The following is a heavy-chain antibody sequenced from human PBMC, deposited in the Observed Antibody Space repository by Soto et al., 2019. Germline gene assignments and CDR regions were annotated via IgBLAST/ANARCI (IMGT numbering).Heavy chain of an antibody. Sequence: GPGPGFSSETLSLTCNMSGDSYSISTYSWSWIRQPPGEALQWIGFIYQSGVTSYNPSLASRVSISLDRSNNQCSLKLKSVTAADTAVYFCAGMPYTSGLRFDPWGPGTLVTVS. CDR2: IYQSGVT. D-gene: IGHD6-19*01. J-gene: IGHJ5*02. CDR1: GDSYSISTYS. V-gene: IGHV4-30-2*01. CDR3: AGMPYTSGLRFDP.